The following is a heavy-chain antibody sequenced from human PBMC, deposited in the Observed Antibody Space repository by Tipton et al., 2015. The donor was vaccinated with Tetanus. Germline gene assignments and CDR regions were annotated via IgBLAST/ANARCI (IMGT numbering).Heavy chain of an antibody. Sequence: TLSLTCTVSGGSLRDGDHYWSWIRQPPGKGLEWLAYVSYSGRTNSNYSLKSRITISQDTSKNQFSLRMTSVTAADTAVYYCATDRRGPGEVRGLDNWGQGTLVTVSS. V-gene: IGHV4-61*08. J-gene: IGHJ4*02. D-gene: IGHD3-10*01. CDR2: VSYSGRT. CDR1: GGSLRDGDHY. CDR3: ATDRRGPGEVRGLDN.